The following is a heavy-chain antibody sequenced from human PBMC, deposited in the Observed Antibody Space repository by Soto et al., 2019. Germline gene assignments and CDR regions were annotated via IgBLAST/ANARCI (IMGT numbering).Heavy chain of an antibody. CDR2: ISFDGSNK. CDR3: ARDGGYDILTAMDV. Sequence: GGSLRLSCAASGFTFSSYAMHWVRQAPGKGLEWVAVISFDGSNKYYADSVKGRFTISRDNSKNTLYLQMNSLRAEDTAVYYCARDGGYDILTAMDVWGQGTTVTVSS. D-gene: IGHD3-9*01. J-gene: IGHJ6*02. V-gene: IGHV3-30-3*01. CDR1: GFTFSSYA.